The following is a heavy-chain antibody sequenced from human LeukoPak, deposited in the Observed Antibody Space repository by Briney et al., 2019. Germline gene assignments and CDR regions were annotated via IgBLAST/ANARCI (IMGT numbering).Heavy chain of an antibody. CDR1: GYTFTTYL. CDR2: INPSGGST. J-gene: IGHJ4*02. Sequence: ASVKVSCKASGYTFTTYLIHWVQQAPGQGLEWMGVINPSGGSTSYAQNFQGRLTMTRDTSTSTVYMELSSLRSEDTALYYCARPNYYGSESYSFHYWGQGTLVTVSS. CDR3: ARPNYYGSESYSFHY. V-gene: IGHV1-46*01. D-gene: IGHD3-10*01.